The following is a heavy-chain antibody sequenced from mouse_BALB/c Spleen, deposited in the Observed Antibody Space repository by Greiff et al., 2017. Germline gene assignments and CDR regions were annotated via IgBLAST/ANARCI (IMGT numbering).Heavy chain of an antibody. CDR1: GFTFSDYY. CDR2: ISDGGSYT. J-gene: IGHJ4*01. CDR3: GRYLYAMDY. V-gene: IGHV5-4*02. D-gene: IGHD5-1*01. Sequence: EVKVEESGGGLVKPGGSLTLSCAASGFTFSDYYMYWVRQTPEKRLEWVATISDGGSYTYYPDSVKGRFTISRDNAKNNLYLQMSSLKSEDTAMYYCGRYLYAMDYWGQGTSVTVSS.